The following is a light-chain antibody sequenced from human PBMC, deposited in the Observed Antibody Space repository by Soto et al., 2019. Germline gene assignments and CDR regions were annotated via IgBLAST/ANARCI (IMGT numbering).Light chain of an antibody. J-gene: IGKJ1*01. CDR2: GAS. Sequence: EIVLTQSPGTLSLSPGERATLSCRASQSVSSSYLAWYQQKHGQAPRLLIYGASSSATGIPDRFSGSGSSRAFTLTITRLEPEDFAVYSCHQYGSSPPRTFGKGTKVEIQ. CDR1: QSVSSSY. V-gene: IGKV3-20*01. CDR3: HQYGSSPPRT.